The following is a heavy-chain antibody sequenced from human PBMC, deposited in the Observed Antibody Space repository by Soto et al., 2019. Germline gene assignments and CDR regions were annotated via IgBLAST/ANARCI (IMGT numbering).Heavy chain of an antibody. D-gene: IGHD2-15*01. CDR1: RYTFTCYY. CDR2: INPNSGGT. CDR3: ASHLVVVAATPH. J-gene: IGHJ4*02. Sequence: ASVKVSCKDARYTFTCYYMHWVRQAPGQGLEWMGWINPNSGGTNYAQKFQGRVTMTRDTSISTAYMELSRLRSDDTAVYYCASHLVVVAATPHWGQGTLVTVSS. V-gene: IGHV1-2*02.